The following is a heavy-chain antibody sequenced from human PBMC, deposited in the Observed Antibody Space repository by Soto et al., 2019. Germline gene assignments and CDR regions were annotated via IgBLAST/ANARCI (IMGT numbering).Heavy chain of an antibody. CDR2: IYHSGST. CDR1: GYSISSGYY. Sequence: PSETLSLTCAVSGYSISSGYYWGWIRQPPGKGLEWIGSIYHSGSTYYNPSLKSRVTISVDTSKNQFSLKLSSVTAADTAVYYCARYRGYYFDYWGQGTLVTVSS. J-gene: IGHJ4*02. D-gene: IGHD1-26*01. CDR3: ARYRGYYFDY. V-gene: IGHV4-38-2*01.